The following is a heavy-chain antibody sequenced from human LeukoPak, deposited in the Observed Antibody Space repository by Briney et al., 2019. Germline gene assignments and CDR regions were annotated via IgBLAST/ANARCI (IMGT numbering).Heavy chain of an antibody. CDR2: IIPILGIA. V-gene: IGHV1-69*04. D-gene: IGHD2-2*02. J-gene: IGHJ4*02. CDR1: GGTFSSYA. CDR3: AREDIVVVPAAILPPGYFDY. Sequence: SVKVSCKASGGTFSSYAISWLRQAPGQGLEWTGRIIPILGIANYAQKFQGRVTITADKSTSTAYMELSSLRSEDTAVYYCAREDIVVVPAAILPPGYFDYWGQGTLVTVSS.